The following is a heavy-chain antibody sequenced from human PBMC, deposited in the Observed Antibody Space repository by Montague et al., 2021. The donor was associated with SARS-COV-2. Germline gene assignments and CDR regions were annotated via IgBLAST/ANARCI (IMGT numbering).Heavy chain of an antibody. V-gene: IGHV3-48*03. CDR1: GFTFSSYG. CDR2: ISSSTNII. J-gene: IGHJ3*01. CDR3: AKDLVLRAARPDALDV. D-gene: IGHD6-6*01. Sequence: SLRLSCAASGFTFSSYGVNWVRQAPGKGLEWISYISSSTNIIYYADSVKGRFTISRDNARNSLYLQMNSLRVDDTAVYYCAKDLVLRAARPDALDVWGQGTVVTVPS.